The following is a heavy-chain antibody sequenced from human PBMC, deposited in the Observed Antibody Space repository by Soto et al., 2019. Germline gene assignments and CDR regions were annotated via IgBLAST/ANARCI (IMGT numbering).Heavy chain of an antibody. CDR3: ARDAQISSRQLWSHYYYYYGMDV. Sequence: QVQLVQSGAEVKKPGASVKVSWKASGYTFTGYYVHWVRQAPGQGLEWMGWINPNSGGTNYAQKFQGRVTMTRDTSISTAYMELSRLRSDDTAVYYCARDAQISSRQLWSHYYYYYGMDVWGQGTTVTVSS. D-gene: IGHD5-18*01. CDR2: INPNSGGT. J-gene: IGHJ6*02. CDR1: GYTFTGYY. V-gene: IGHV1-2*02.